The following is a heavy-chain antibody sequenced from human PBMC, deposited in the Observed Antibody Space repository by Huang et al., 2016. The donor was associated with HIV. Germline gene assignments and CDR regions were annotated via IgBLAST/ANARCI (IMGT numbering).Heavy chain of an antibody. CDR2: CSTYNGHT. CDR3: ARFRGPQVTLNWLDP. V-gene: IGHV1-18*01. D-gene: IGHD3-10*01. Sequence: QVQLVQSGPEMKKPGASVKVSCKAFGYTFFTYSISWVRQAPGQGREWMGWCSTYNGHTSNAQKFQGRLNLTTYVSTSSAYMELKNLRSDDTAVYYCARFRGPQVTLNWLDPWGQGTLVTVSS. J-gene: IGHJ5*02. CDR1: GYTFFTYS.